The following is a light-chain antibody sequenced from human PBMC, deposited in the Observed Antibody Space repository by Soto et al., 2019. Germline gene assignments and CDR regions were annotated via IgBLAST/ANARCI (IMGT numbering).Light chain of an antibody. CDR1: QGISSY. CDR3: QQLNNYPRT. V-gene: IGKV1-9*01. CDR2: TAS. J-gene: IGKJ1*01. Sequence: DIQMTQSHSTLSASVGYRVTITCRASQGISSYLAWYQQKPGKAPKLLISTASTLQSGVPSRFSGSGSGTEFTLTISSLKPEDFATYYCQQLNNYPRTFGQGTKVDI.